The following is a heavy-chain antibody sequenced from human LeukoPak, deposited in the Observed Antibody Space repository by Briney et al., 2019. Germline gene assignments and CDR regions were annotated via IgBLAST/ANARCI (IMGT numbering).Heavy chain of an antibody. CDR1: GGSISSYY. CDR3: ARGYWFYFDY. V-gene: IGHV4-4*07. D-gene: IGHD2-8*02. CDR2: IYSSGST. Sequence: PSQTLSLTCTVSGGSISSYYWSWIRQPAGKGLEWIGRIYSSGSTNYNPSLKSRVTMSVDTSKNQISLKLRSVTAADTAVYYCARGYWFYFDYWGQGTLVTVSS. J-gene: IGHJ4*02.